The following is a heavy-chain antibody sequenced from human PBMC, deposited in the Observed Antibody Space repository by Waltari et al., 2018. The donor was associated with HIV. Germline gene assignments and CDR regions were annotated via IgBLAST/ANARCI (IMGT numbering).Heavy chain of an antibody. J-gene: IGHJ3*02. CDR3: AKAFSSGYYYLGAFDI. V-gene: IGHV3-23*01. Sequence: PGGSLRLSCAASGFTFSSYAMSWVRQAPGKGLEWVSAISGSGGSTYYADSVKGRFTISRDNSKNTLYLQMNSLRAEDTAVYYCAKAFSSGYYYLGAFDIWGQGTMVTVSS. D-gene: IGHD3-22*01. CDR2: ISGSGGST. CDR1: GFTFSSYA.